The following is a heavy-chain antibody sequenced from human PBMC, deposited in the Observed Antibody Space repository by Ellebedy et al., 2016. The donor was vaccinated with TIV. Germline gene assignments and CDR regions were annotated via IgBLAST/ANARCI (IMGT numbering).Heavy chain of an antibody. J-gene: IGHJ6*02. CDR2: TSDNGSMI. V-gene: IGHV3-11*01. D-gene: IGHD6-19*01. Sequence: GGSLRLXCAASGFSSSDYYMSWIRQAPGKGLEWVSYTSDNGSMIHYADSVKGRFTISRDNSKNSLYLQMNNLRAEDTAVYYCARISSGRSFYGMDVWGQGTTVTVS. CDR3: ARISSGRSFYGMDV. CDR1: GFSSSDYY.